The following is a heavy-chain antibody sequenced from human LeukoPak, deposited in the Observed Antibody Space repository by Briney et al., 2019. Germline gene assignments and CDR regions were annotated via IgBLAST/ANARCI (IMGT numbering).Heavy chain of an antibody. CDR3: ARRSGFLSDYYSWYFDF. V-gene: IGHV3-7*01. Sequence: GGSLRLSCAASGFTFSAFWMSWVRQAPGKGLEWVANIKQDGTEKYYVDSMKGRFTISRDNPKNSLYLQMNSLRGEDTAVYYCARRSGFLSDYYSWYFDFWGQGTLVTVSS. J-gene: IGHJ4*02. CDR1: GFTFSAFW. D-gene: IGHD3-3*01. CDR2: IKQDGTEK.